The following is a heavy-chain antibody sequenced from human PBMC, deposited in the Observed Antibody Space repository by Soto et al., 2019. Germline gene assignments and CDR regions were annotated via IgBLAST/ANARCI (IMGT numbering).Heavy chain of an antibody. D-gene: IGHD2-21*01. CDR3: ARERIDWRADYYYYGMDV. J-gene: IGHJ6*02. CDR1: GYSISSGYY. CDR2: IYHSGTT. Sequence: SETLSLTCVVSGYSISSGYYWGWIRQPPGKGLEWIGSIYHSGTTYYNPSLKSRVTISLDTSRNQFSLKLTSVTAADTAVYYCARERIDWRADYYYYGMDVWGQGTTVTVSS. V-gene: IGHV4-38-2*02.